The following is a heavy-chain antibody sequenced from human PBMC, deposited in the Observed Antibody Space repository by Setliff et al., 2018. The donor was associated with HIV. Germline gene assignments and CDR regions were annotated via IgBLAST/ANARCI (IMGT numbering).Heavy chain of an antibody. J-gene: IGHJ5*02. Sequence: SQTLSLTCAVSGYSISSGYYWGWIRQPPGKGLEWIGSIYHSGSTNYNPSLKSRVTMSVDTSKKQFSLKLSSVTAADTAVYYCARVSSWPNWFDPWGQGTLVTVS. CDR3: ARVSSWPNWFDP. CDR2: IYHSGST. CDR1: GYSISSGYY. V-gene: IGHV4-38-2*01.